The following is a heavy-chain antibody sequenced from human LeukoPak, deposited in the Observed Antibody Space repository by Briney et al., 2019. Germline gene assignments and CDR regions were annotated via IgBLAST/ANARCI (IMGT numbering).Heavy chain of an antibody. Sequence: SETLSLTCTVSGGSISSGGYYWSWVRQPPGKGLEWIGEIFHSGSTNYNPSLKSRVTISVDKSKNQFSLRLSSVTAADTAVYYCARVLTGSNFDSWGHGTLVTVSS. CDR1: GGSISSGGYY. D-gene: IGHD2-8*02. J-gene: IGHJ4*01. CDR2: IFHSGST. V-gene: IGHV4-39*07. CDR3: ARVLTGSNFDS.